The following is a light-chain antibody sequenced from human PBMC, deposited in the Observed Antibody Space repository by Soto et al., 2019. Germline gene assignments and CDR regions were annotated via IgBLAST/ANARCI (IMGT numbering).Light chain of an antibody. CDR1: QSVLYSSKNKNY. CDR3: QQYYSTPQT. Sequence: DFVMTQSPDSLAVSLGERATINCKSSQSVLYSSKNKNYLAWYQQKPGQPPKLLISWASTRESGVPDRFSGSGSGTDFTLTISRLQAEDVAVYYCQQYYSTPQTFGQGTKLAIK. V-gene: IGKV4-1*01. CDR2: WAS. J-gene: IGKJ2*01.